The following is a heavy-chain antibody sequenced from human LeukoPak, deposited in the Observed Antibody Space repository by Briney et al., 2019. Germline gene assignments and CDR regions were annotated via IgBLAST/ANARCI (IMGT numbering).Heavy chain of an antibody. CDR1: GYTFTSYG. D-gene: IGHD6-19*01. CDR2: ISAYNGNT. Sequence: ASVTVSCTASGYTFTSYGISWVRQAPGQGLEWMGWISAYNGNTNHAQKLQGRVTMTTDTSTSTAYMELRSLRSDDTAVYYCARDSSGWPFDYWGQGTLVTVSS. CDR3: ARDSSGWPFDY. V-gene: IGHV1-18*01. J-gene: IGHJ4*02.